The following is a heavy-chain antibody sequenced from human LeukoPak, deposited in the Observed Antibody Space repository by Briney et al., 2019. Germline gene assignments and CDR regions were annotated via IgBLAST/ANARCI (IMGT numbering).Heavy chain of an antibody. V-gene: IGHV1-2*02. D-gene: IGHD3-3*01. CDR1: GYTLTGYY. CDR3: ARELVSQDGDFWSGYYYYYYGMDV. J-gene: IGHJ6*02. CDR2: INPNSGGT. Sequence: GASVKVSCKASGYTLTGYYMHWVRQAPGQGLEWMGWINPNSGGTNYAQKFQGRVTMTRDTSISTAYMELSRLRSDDTAVYYCARELVSQDGDFWSGYYYYYYGMDVWGQGTTVTVSS.